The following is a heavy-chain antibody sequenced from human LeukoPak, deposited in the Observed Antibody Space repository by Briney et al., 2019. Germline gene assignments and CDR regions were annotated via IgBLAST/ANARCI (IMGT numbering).Heavy chain of an antibody. J-gene: IGHJ4*02. D-gene: IGHD5-18*01. V-gene: IGHV4-34*01. CDR1: GGSFSGYY. Sequence: SETLSLTCAVYGGSFSGYYWSWIRRPPGKGLEWIGEINHSGSTNYNPSHKSRVTISVDTSKNQFSLKLSSVTAADTAVYYCARYAFGQLWYPFDYWGQGTLVTVSS. CDR3: ARYAFGQLWYPFDY. CDR2: INHSGST.